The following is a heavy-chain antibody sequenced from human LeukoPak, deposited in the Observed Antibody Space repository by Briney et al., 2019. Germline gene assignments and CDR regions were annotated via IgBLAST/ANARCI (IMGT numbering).Heavy chain of an antibody. CDR1: GFTFGDYL. Sequence: PGRSLRLSCPASGFTFGDYLMSWFRQAPGKGLEWIGFISGGTTEYAASVKGRFTISKDDSTRIAYLQMNSLTTEDTAVYYCSRGSGWLSVYWGQGTLVTVSS. CDR2: ISGGTT. D-gene: IGHD6-19*01. J-gene: IGHJ4*02. CDR3: SRGSGWLSVY. V-gene: IGHV3-49*03.